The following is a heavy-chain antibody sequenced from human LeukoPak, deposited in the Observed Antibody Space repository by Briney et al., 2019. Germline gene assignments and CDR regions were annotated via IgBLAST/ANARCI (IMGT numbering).Heavy chain of an antibody. CDR2: IHYSGST. D-gene: IGHD3-10*01. J-gene: IGHJ6*03. Sequence: SETLSLTCTVSGGSISSYYWNWIRLLPGQGLEWIGYIHYSGSTNYNPSLKSRVTISVDTSKNQFSLKLSSVTAADTAVYYCAREGRDGGYYYYMDVWGKGTMVTVS. V-gene: IGHV4-59*01. CDR1: GGSISSYY. CDR3: AREGRDGGYYYYMDV.